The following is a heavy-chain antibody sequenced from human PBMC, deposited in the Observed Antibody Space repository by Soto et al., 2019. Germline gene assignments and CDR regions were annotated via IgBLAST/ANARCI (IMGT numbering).Heavy chain of an antibody. Sequence: PGESLKISCKGSGYTFSRYWIGWVRQMPGKGLEWMGIIYPGDSDTRYSPSFQGQVTFSADKSLSTAYLQWSSLKASDTAVYYCARQGYCDNPECSSHMDVWGKGTTVTVSS. CDR1: GYTFSRYW. CDR3: ARQGYCDNPECSSHMDV. D-gene: IGHD2-15*01. J-gene: IGHJ6*03. CDR2: IYPGDSDT. V-gene: IGHV5-51*01.